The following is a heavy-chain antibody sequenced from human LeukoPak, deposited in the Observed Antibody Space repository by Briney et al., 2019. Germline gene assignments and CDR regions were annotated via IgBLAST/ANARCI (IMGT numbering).Heavy chain of an antibody. J-gene: IGHJ6*02. Sequence: GASVKVSCKASGGTFSSYAISWVRQAPGQGLEWMGWISAYNGNTNYAQKLQGRVTMTTDTSTSTAYMELRSLRSDDTAVYYCAREEVRGVIITHFYYYYYGMDVWGQGTTVTVSS. V-gene: IGHV1-18*01. D-gene: IGHD3-10*01. CDR2: ISAYNGNT. CDR1: GGTFSSYA. CDR3: AREEVRGVIITHFYYYYYGMDV.